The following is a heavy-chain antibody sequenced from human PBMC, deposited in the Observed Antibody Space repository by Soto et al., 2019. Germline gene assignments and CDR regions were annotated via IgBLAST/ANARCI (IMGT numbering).Heavy chain of an antibody. Sequence: ASVKVSCKASGYTFTYRYLHWVRQAPGQALEWMGWITPFNGNTNYAQKFQDRVTITRDRSMSTAYMELSSLRSEDTAMYYSALAGLGELSPIGYWGQGTLVTVSS. CDR1: GYTFTYRY. V-gene: IGHV1-45*02. J-gene: IGHJ4*02. CDR2: ITPFNGNT. D-gene: IGHD3-16*02. CDR3: ALAGLGELSPIGY.